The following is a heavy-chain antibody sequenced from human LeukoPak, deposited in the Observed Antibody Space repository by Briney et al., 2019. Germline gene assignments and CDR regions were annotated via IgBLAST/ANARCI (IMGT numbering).Heavy chain of an antibody. J-gene: IGHJ5*02. Sequence: GGSLRLSCAASGFTFSSYGMHWVRQAPGKGLEWVAVISYDGSNKYYADSVKGRFTISRDNSKNTLYLQMNSLRAEDTAVYYCASQAGSSDVVVVAATGGWFDPWGQGTLVTVSS. V-gene: IGHV3-30*03. CDR1: GFTFSSYG. CDR3: ASQAGSSDVVVVAATGGWFDP. D-gene: IGHD2-15*01. CDR2: ISYDGSNK.